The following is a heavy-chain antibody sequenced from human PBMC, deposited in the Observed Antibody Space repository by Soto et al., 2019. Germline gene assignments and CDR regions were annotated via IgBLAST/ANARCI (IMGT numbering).Heavy chain of an antibody. V-gene: IGHV3-66*01. Sequence: EVQLVESGGGLVQPGGSLRLSCAASGFTVSVNLMNWVRQAPGKGLEWVSVINSGGSTDYADSVKGRFTISRDISKNTLYLQMNSLRAEDTAVYYCARENYYYGMDGWGQGTTVTVSS. CDR2: INSGGST. CDR3: ARENYYYGMDG. J-gene: IGHJ6*02. CDR1: GFTVSVNL.